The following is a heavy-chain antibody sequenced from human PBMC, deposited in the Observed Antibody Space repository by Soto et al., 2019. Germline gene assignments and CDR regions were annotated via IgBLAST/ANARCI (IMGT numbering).Heavy chain of an antibody. D-gene: IGHD2-15*01. CDR1: GGTFSSYT. CDR3: ARHLTYDCSGGSCYYYYYMDV. CDR2: IIPILGIA. J-gene: IGHJ6*03. V-gene: IGHV1-69*02. Sequence: GASVKVSCKASGGTFSSYTISWVRQAPGQGLEWMGRIIPILGIANYAQKFQGRVTITADKSTSTAYMELSSLRSEDTAVYYCARHLTYDCSGGSCYYYYYMDVWGKGTTVTVSS.